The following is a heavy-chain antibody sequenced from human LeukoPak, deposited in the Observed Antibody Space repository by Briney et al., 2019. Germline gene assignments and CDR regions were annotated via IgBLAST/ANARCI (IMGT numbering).Heavy chain of an antibody. CDR2: ISYYGGNT. CDR1: GFTFSSYA. J-gene: IGHJ4*02. V-gene: IGHV3-30*01. D-gene: IGHD3-10*01. CDR3: ARDSTYYYGSGSSGPHYFDY. Sequence: GGSLTLSCAASGFTFSSYAMHWVRQAPDKGLEWVAVISYYGGNTYYADSVKGRFTISRDNSKNTLYLQLNSLRAEDTAVYYCARDSTYYYGSGSSGPHYFDYWGQGTLVTVSS.